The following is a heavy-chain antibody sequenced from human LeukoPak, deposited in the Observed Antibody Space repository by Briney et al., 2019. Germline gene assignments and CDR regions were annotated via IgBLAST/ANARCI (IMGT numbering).Heavy chain of an antibody. Sequence: GGSLRLSCAASGFTLSSFSMHWVRQAPGKGLVWVSRISSDGNNTTYADSVKGRFTISRDNAKNTLYLQMNSLRAEDTAVYYCASSQAYWGQGTLVTVSS. CDR1: GFTLSSFS. J-gene: IGHJ4*02. CDR3: ASSQAY. CDR2: ISSDGNNT. V-gene: IGHV3-74*01.